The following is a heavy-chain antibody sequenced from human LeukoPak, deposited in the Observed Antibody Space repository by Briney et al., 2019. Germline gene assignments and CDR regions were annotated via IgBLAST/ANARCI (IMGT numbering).Heavy chain of an antibody. CDR2: ISYDGSNK. V-gene: IGHV3-30*04. D-gene: IGHD6-13*01. Sequence: GWSLRLSCPASVITFSSYAMHWVRQAPGRGLEWVAVISYDGSNKYYADSVKGRFTISRDNSKNTMYLQMNSLRAEDTAVYYCARSRRDGSSWRRNYYYYMDVWGKGTTVTVSS. J-gene: IGHJ6*03. CDR1: VITFSSYA. CDR3: ARSRRDGSSWRRNYYYYMDV.